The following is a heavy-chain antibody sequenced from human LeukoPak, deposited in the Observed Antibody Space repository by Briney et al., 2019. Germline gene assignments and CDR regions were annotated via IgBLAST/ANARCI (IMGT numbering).Heavy chain of an antibody. CDR1: GFTFSSYE. D-gene: IGHD3-3*01. CDR2: LSSSGSAF. J-gene: IGHJ4*02. V-gene: IGHV3-48*03. CDR3: ARSARLMKGVVEVTALDD. Sequence: GGSLRLSCAASGFTFSSYEMNWVRQAPGKGLEWIAYLSSSGSAFSYADSVKGRFTIARDNAKNSVYLETNSLRADDTAVYYCARSARLMKGVVEVTALDDWGQGTLVTVSS.